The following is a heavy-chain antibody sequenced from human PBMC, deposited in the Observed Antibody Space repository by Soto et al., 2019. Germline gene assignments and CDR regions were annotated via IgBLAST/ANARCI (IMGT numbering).Heavy chain of an antibody. V-gene: IGHV3-23*01. CDR1: GFTFTTYA. Sequence: EVQLLESGGGLVQPGGSLRLSCAASGFTFTTYAMTWVRRAPGQGLEWVSAISGSGGSTYYADSVKGRFTISRDSSKNTVFLQMNSLRAEDTAVYYCAKNWDTTFSSSSHWGQGTLVTVSS. J-gene: IGHJ4*02. CDR3: AKNWDTTFSSSSH. CDR2: ISGSGGST. D-gene: IGHD6-6*01.